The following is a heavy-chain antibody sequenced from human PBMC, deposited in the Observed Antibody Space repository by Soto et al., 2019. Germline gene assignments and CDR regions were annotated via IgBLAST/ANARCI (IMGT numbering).Heavy chain of an antibody. CDR2: INWDDNK. D-gene: IGHD5-12*01. CDR1: GFSLSTSGMC. CDR3: ARMHYRPTAYSGYDPYYYYFMDV. J-gene: IGHJ6*03. Sequence: SGPTLVKPTQTLTLTCTFSGFSLSTSGMCVTWIRQPPGKALEWLARINWDDNKYYSTSLKTRLTISKDMSKNQVVLTMTNMDPVDTATYYCARMHYRPTAYSGYDPYYYYFMDVWGKGTTVTVSS. V-gene: IGHV2-70*11.